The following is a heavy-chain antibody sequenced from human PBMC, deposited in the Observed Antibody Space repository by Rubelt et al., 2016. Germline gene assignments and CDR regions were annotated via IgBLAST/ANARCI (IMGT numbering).Heavy chain of an antibody. D-gene: IGHD1-26*01. CDR2: ITGTGDRT. Sequence: EVHLVESGGGLEQPGGSLRLSCAASGFTFSDYAMTWVRQAPGKGLEWVSAITGTGDRTFYADSEKGRFTISRDNSKNTLYLQMNSLRAVATAVFECAKGNYWAWEIWGQGTMVTVSS. CDR3: AKGNYWAWEI. J-gene: IGHJ3*01. V-gene: IGHV3-23*04. CDR1: GFTFSDYA.